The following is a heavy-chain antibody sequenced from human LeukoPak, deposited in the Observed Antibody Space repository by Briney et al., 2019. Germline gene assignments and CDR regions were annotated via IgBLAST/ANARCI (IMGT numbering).Heavy chain of an antibody. CDR2: IYYSGST. V-gene: IGHV4-39*07. CDR3: ARELENTIFGVVSRWFDP. J-gene: IGHJ5*02. CDR1: GGSVSSSTYY. D-gene: IGHD3-3*01. Sequence: SETLSLTCSASGGSVSSSTYYWAWMRPPPGKELEWIGTIYYSGSTYYNPSLKSRVTISIDTSKNQFSLKLTSVTAADTAVYYCARELENTIFGVVSRWFDPWGQGALVTVSS.